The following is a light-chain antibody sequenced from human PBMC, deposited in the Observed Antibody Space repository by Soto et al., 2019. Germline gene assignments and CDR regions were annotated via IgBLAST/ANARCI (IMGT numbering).Light chain of an antibody. CDR1: QDITNY. V-gene: IGKV1-33*01. CDR2: DAS. Sequence: DIQMTQSPSSLSASVGDRVTITCQASQDITNYLNWYQLKPGKAPKLLIYDASNLETGVPSRFSGSGSGTDFTFTISSLQPEDIGTYYCQQYNNLSTFGQGTRLEI. CDR3: QQYNNLST. J-gene: IGKJ5*01.